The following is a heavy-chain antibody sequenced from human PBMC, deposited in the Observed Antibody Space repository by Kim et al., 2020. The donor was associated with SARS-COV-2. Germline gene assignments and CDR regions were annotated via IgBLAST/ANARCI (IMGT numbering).Heavy chain of an antibody. J-gene: IGHJ4*02. CDR2: ISKDGSKT. CDR1: GFTFSTYP. V-gene: IGHV3-30-3*01. Sequence: GGSLRLSCAASGFTFSTYPIQWVRQAPGKGLQWVAIISKDGSKTYYTDFVKGRFTISRANSKSTVYLQMDSLGADDTALYYCARVPVSSGWASDYWGQGT. CDR3: ARVPVSSGWASDY. D-gene: IGHD6-19*01.